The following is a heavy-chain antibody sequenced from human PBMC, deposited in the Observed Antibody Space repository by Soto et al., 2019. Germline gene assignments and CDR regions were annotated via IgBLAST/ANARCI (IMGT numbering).Heavy chain of an antibody. CDR3: AGTTSLQWYYMDV. V-gene: IGHV6-1*01. D-gene: IGHD1-7*01. J-gene: IGHJ6*03. Sequence: PSQTLSLTCAISGNSVSSNSAAWNWIRQSTSRGLEWLGRTYYRSRRYNDYAVSVKSRITVNPDTSKNQFSLHLNSVTPEDTAVYSCAGTTSLQWYYMDVWDKGTTVTVSS. CDR1: GNSVSSNSAA. CDR2: TYYRSRRYN.